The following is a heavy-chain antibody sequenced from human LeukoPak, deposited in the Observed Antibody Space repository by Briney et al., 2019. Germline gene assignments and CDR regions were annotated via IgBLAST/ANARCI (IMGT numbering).Heavy chain of an antibody. CDR3: ARGRQGIVVVVAATPGSNWFDP. Sequence: GGSLTLSCAASGLTVSKNCMNWVRQAPGKGLEWVSGFCGDGSTYYADSVKGRFTISRDNSKNTLYLQMNSLRAEDTAVYYCARGRQGIVVVVAATPGSNWFDPWGQGTLVTVSS. CDR1: GLTVSKNC. CDR2: FCGDGST. V-gene: IGHV3-66*01. J-gene: IGHJ5*02. D-gene: IGHD2-15*01.